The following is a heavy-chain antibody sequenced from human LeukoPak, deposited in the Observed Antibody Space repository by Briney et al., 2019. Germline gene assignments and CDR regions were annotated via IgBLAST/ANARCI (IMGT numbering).Heavy chain of an antibody. V-gene: IGHV4-31*03. CDR1: DGSISSGGYY. CDR2: IYYSGST. Sequence: PSQTLSLTCTVSDGSISSGGYYWSWIRQHPGKGLEWIGYIYYSGSTYYNPSLKSRVTISVDTSKNQFSLKLSSVTAADTAVYYCARATYHSSGYLDYWGQGTLVTVSS. D-gene: IGHD3-22*01. J-gene: IGHJ4*02. CDR3: ARATYHSSGYLDY.